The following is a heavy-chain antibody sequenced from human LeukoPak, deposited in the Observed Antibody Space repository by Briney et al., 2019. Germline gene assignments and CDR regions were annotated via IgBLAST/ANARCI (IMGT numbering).Heavy chain of an antibody. CDR1: GYTFTGYY. Sequence: ASVKVSCKASGYTFTGYYMHWVRQAPGQGLEWMGWINPSSGGTNYAQKFQGRVTMTRDTSISTAYMELSRLRSDDTAVYYCARDVGEYCSSVSCYASDYWGQGTLVTVSS. D-gene: IGHD2-2*01. CDR2: INPSSGGT. V-gene: IGHV1-2*02. CDR3: ARDVGEYCSSVSCYASDY. J-gene: IGHJ4*02.